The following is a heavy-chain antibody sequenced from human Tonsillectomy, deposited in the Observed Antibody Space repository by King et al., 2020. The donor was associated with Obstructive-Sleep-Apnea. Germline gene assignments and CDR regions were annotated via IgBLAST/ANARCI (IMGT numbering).Heavy chain of an antibody. V-gene: IGHV3-49*03. Sequence: VQLVESGGGLEQPGRSLRLSCTASGFTFGDYAMSWFRQAPGKGLEWVGFIRSKAYGGTTEYAASVKGRFTISRDDSKSTAYLQMNSLKTEDTAVYYCTRIPLRITIFGVVTPFDYWGQGTLVTVSS. D-gene: IGHD3-3*01. CDR2: IRSKAYGGTT. J-gene: IGHJ4*02. CDR3: TRIPLRITIFGVVTPFDY. CDR1: GFTFGDYA.